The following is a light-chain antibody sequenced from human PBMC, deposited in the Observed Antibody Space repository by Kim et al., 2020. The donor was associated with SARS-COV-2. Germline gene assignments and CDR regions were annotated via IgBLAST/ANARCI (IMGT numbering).Light chain of an antibody. J-gene: IGKJ1*01. CDR2: GAS. CDR3: QQYNNWPPWT. V-gene: IGKV3-15*01. CDR1: QSVSSH. Sequence: CPGESATPSCRASQSVSSHLAWYQQKPGQAPRLLIYGASTRATGIPARFSGSGSGTDFTLTIGSLQSEDFATYYCQQYNNWPPWTFGQGTKVDIK.